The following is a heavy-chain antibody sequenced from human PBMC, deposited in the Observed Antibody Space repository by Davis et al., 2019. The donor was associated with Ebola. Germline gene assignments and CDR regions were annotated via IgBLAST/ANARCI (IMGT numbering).Heavy chain of an antibody. CDR2: IYPGDSDT. CDR3: ARRPRAIVAVDY. Sequence: PGGSLRLSCKGSGYSFTSYWIGWVRQMPGKGLEWMGIIYPGDSDTRYSPSFQGQVTISADKSISTAYLQWSSLKASDTAMYYCARRPRAIVAVDYWGQGTLVTVSS. D-gene: IGHD5-12*01. CDR1: GYSFTSYW. J-gene: IGHJ4*02. V-gene: IGHV5-51*01.